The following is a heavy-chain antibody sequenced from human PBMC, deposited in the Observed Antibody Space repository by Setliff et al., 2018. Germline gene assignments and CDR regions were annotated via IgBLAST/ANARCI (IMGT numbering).Heavy chain of an antibody. V-gene: IGHV4-34*01. CDR1: GGSFSGYY. CDR2: INHSGST. Sequence: SETLSLTCAVYGGSFSGYYWSWIRRPPGKGLEWIGEINHSGSTNYNPSLKSRVTISVDTSKNQFSLKLSSVTAADTAVYYCARGGGGKPFDYWGQGTLVTVSS. J-gene: IGHJ4*02. CDR3: ARGGGGKPFDY. D-gene: IGHD2-15*01.